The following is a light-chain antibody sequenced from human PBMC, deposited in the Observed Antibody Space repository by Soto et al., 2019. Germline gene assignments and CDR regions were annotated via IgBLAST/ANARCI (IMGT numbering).Light chain of an antibody. J-gene: IGKJ1*01. Sequence: IVRTQSPATLSVSQGERATLSCRASQSVSSNLAWYQQKPGQAPRLLIYGASTRATGIPARFSGSGSGTEFTLTISSLQSEDFAVYYCQQCNNWPRTFGQGTKVDI. CDR1: QSVSSN. CDR2: GAS. V-gene: IGKV3-15*01. CDR3: QQCNNWPRT.